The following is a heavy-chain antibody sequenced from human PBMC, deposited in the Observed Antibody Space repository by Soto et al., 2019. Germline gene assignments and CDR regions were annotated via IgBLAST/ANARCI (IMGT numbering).Heavy chain of an antibody. Sequence: QVQLQESGGGVVQPGRSLRLSCAASGFTFDIYGMHWVRQAPGKGLEWVAVTSFDGGKKYYGDSVKGRFTISRDNSKNTLYLQMNSLRVEDTAVYYCAKDTDDIAVAGIVHYMDVWGKGTTVIVSS. CDR2: TSFDGGKK. D-gene: IGHD6-19*01. J-gene: IGHJ6*03. V-gene: IGHV3-30*18. CDR3: AKDTDDIAVAGIVHYMDV. CDR1: GFTFDIYG.